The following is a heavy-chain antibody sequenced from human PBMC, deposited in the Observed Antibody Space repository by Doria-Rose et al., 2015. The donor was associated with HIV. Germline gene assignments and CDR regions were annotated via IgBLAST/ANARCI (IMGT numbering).Heavy chain of an antibody. J-gene: IGHJ4*02. D-gene: IGHD6-13*01. V-gene: IGHV2-26*01. CDR2: IFSDDER. CDR1: GVSLSSPGMG. CDR3: ARIKSSRWYHKYYFDF. Sequence: QVTLKESDPVPVKPTETLTLTCTVSGVSLSSPGMGVSRIRQPPGKALEWLANIFSDDERSYKPSLKSRLTITRGTSKSQVVLTMTDMDHVDTATYYCARIKSSRWYHKYYFDFWGQGTLVIVSA.